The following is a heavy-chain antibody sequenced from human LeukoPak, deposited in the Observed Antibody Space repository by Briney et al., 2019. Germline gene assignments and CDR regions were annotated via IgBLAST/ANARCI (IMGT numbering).Heavy chain of an antibody. J-gene: IGHJ4*02. D-gene: IGHD3-10*01. V-gene: IGHV4-4*02. Sequence: SETLSLTCAVSGGSISSSNWWSWVRQPPGKGLEWIGEIYHSGSTNYNPSLKGRVTISVDKSKNQFSLKLSSVTAADTAVYYCARGPLWFGELLYGAYFDYWGQGTLVTVSS. CDR2: IYHSGST. CDR1: GGSISSSNW. CDR3: ARGPLWFGELLYGAYFDY.